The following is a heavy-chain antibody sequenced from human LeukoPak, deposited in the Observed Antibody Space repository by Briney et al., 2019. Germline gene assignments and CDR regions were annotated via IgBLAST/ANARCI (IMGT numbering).Heavy chain of an antibody. CDR2: INHSGST. CDR1: GGSFSGYY. J-gene: IGHJ4*02. V-gene: IGHV4-34*01. Sequence: SETLSLTCAVYGGSFSGYYWSWIRQPPGKGLEWIGEINHSGSTNYNLSLKSRVTISVDTSKNQFSLKLSSVTAADTAVYYCAGSSSTSRDGLGYWGQGTLVTVSS. D-gene: IGHD2-2*01. CDR3: AGSSSTSRDGLGY.